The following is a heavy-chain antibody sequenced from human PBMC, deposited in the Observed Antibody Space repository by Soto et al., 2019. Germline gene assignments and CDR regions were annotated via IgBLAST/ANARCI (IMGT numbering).Heavy chain of an antibody. D-gene: IGHD2-2*01. J-gene: IGHJ3*02. CDR1: GFTFSSYA. V-gene: IGHV3-23*01. CDR3: AKDFNFGSSSPRPRGFDI. CDR2: ISGSGGSI. Sequence: PGGSLRLSCAASGFTFSSYAMSWVRQAPGKGLEWVSAISGSGGSIYYVDSLKGRFTISRDISKNIFFLQVNSLWAEDTALFYFAKDFNFGSSSPRPRGFDIWGQGTMVTVSS.